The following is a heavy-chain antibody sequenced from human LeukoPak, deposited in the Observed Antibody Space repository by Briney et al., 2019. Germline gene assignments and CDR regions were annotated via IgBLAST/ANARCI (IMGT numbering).Heavy chain of an antibody. CDR3: ARSGSCSGGSCYRNYYYYMDV. CDR2: INHSGST. V-gene: IGHV4-34*01. D-gene: IGHD2-15*01. CDR1: GGPFSGYY. J-gene: IGHJ6*03. Sequence: KPSETLSLTCAVYGGPFSGYYWSWIRQPPGKGLEWIGEINHSGSTNYNPSLKSRVTISVDTSKNQFSLKLSSVTAADTAVYYCARSGSCSGGSCYRNYYYYMDVWGKGTTVTVSS.